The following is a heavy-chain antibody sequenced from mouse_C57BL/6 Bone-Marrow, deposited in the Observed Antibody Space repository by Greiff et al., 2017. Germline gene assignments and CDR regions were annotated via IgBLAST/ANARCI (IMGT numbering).Heavy chain of an antibody. CDR1: GFTFSSYA. CDR2: ISDGGSYT. J-gene: IGHJ4*01. CDR3: ARLDYYAMDY. Sequence: EVMLVESGGGLVKPGGSLKLSCAASGFTFSSYAMSWVRQTPEKRLEWVATISDGGSYTYYPDNVKGRFTISRDNAKNNLYLQMSQLKSEDTAMYYCARLDYYAMDYWGQGTSVTVSS. V-gene: IGHV5-4*03.